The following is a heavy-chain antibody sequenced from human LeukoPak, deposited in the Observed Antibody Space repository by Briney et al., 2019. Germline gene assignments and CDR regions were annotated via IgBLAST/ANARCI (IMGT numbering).Heavy chain of an antibody. CDR3: VKATVTSSYFDYFDY. CDR1: GFSFSICC. V-gene: IGHV3-64D*09. J-gene: IGHJ4*02. CDR2: ISSNGGNT. Sequence: PGGSLRLSCSASGFSFSICCMHWVRQAPGKGLEYVSAISSNGGNTNYADSVKGRFTISRDNSKNTLYLQMSSLRAEVTAVYYCVKATVTSSYFDYFDYWGQGTLVTVSS. D-gene: IGHD4-17*01.